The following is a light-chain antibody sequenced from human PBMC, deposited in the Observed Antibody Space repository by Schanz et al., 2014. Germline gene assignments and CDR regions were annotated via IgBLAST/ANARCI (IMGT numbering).Light chain of an antibody. CDR2: DVS. Sequence: QSALTQPPSVSGSPGQSVTISCTGTSSDVGSYNRVSWYQQPPGTAPKLIIYDVSYRPSGVSYRFSGSKSGSTASLTISGLQPEDEADYYCGSYSSSTTLVAFGGGTKLTVL. V-gene: IGLV2-18*02. CDR3: GSYSSSTTLVA. CDR1: SSDVGSYNR. J-gene: IGLJ2*01.